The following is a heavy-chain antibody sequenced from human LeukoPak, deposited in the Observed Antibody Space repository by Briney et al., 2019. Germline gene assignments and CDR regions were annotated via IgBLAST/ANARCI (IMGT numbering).Heavy chain of an antibody. D-gene: IGHD3-10*01. J-gene: IGHJ5*02. Sequence: ASVKLSFTASGYTFTGYYMHWVRHAPGQGLEWMGWINPNSGGTNYAQKFQGRVTMTRDTSISTAYMELSRLRSDDTAVYYCARDPDYGSGSYPQRNWCDPWGQGTLVTVSS. CDR3: ARDPDYGSGSYPQRNWCDP. CDR1: GYTFTGYY. V-gene: IGHV1-2*02. CDR2: INPNSGGT.